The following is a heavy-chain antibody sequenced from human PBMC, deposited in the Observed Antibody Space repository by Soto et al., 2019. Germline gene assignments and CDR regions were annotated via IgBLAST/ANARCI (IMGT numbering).Heavy chain of an antibody. J-gene: IGHJ4*02. D-gene: IGHD6-19*01. CDR3: ARAVVAGVVDH. CDR1: GFSFSSYD. Sequence: EVQLVESGGGLVQPGGSLRLSCAASGFSFSSYDMHWVRQATGEGLEWVSAIGSAGDTYYPDSVKGRFTISRENAKNSLYLQMNSLRAGDTAVYFCARAVVAGVVDHWGQGTLVTVSS. V-gene: IGHV3-13*01. CDR2: IGSAGDT.